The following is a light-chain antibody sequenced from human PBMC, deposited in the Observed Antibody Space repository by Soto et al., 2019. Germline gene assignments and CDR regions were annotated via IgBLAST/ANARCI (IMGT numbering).Light chain of an antibody. Sequence: DIQMTQSPSSLSASVEDRVIITCRASQSISNHLNWYQQKPGKAPKLRILAASSLQRGGPSSVSGSRSGQDGTLTSSSLQPADFATDDCQQSYSSPPTFGQGTKVDIK. CDR3: QQSYSSPPT. CDR2: AAS. CDR1: QSISNH. V-gene: IGKV1-39*01. J-gene: IGKJ1*01.